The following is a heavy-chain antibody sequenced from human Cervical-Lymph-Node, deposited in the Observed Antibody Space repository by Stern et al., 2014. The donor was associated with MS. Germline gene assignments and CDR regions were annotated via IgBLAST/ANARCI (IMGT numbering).Heavy chain of an antibody. D-gene: IGHD1-26*01. J-gene: IGHJ4*02. CDR2: INSDGSNI. CDR1: GFNFSNYW. CDR3: ASRVEGATLSY. V-gene: IGHV3-74*01. Sequence: VQLVESGGGLVQPGGSLRLSCAASGFNFSNYWMHWVRQAPGKGLVWVSRINSDGSNIKYADSVKGRFSISRDNAKNTLYLRMNSLRAEDTAVYYCASRVEGATLSYWGQGTLVTVSS.